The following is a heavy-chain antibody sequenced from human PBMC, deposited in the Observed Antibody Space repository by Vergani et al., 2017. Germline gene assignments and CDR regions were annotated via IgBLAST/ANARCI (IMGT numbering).Heavy chain of an antibody. CDR1: GGTFSSYA. CDR2: IIPIFGTA. CDR3: ADGRGASYYYYGMDV. V-gene: IGHV1-69*01. J-gene: IGHJ6*02. D-gene: IGHD3/OR15-3a*01. Sequence: QVQLVQSGAEVKKPGSSVKVSCKASGGTFSSYAISWVRQAPGQGLEWMGGIIPIFGTANYAQKCQGRVSMTADETTSTAYRGLGSLRSEDTAVYYCADGRGASYYYYGMDVWGQGTTVTXSS.